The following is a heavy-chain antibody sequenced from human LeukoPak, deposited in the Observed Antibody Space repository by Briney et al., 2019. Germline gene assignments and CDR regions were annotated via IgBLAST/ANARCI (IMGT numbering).Heavy chain of an antibody. D-gene: IGHD6-13*01. CDR3: ARGSGYSSSWYSY. J-gene: IGHJ4*02. V-gene: IGHV1-2*02. CDR1: GYTLTGYY. CDR2: INPNSGGT. Sequence: ASVTVSCKASGYTLTGYYMHWVRQAPGQGLEWMGWINPNSGGTNYAQKFQGRVTMTRDTSISTAYMELSRLRSDDTAVYYCARGSGYSSSWYSYWGQGTLVTVSS.